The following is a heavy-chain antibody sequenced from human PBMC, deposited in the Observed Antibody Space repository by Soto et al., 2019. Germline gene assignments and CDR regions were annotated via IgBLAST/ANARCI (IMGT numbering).Heavy chain of an antibody. CDR3: ARDNYHIDF. D-gene: IGHD4-4*01. CDR2: ISSSGSTI. V-gene: IGHV3-48*04. CDR1: GFTFSSYW. Sequence: PGGSLRLSCAASGFTFSSYWMSWVRQAPGKGLEWVSYISSSGSTIYYADSVKGRFTISRDNAKNSLYLQMNSLRAEDTAVYCCARDNYHIDFWGQGTLVTVSS. J-gene: IGHJ4*02.